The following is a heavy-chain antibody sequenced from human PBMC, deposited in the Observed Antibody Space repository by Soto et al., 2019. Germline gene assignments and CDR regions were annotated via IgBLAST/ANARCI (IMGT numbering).Heavy chain of an antibody. J-gene: IGHJ5*02. Sequence: ASVKVSWKASGYTFTSYGISWGRQAPGQGLEWMGWTSAYNGNTNHPQNLQGRVTMTTDTSTSRAYMELRSLRSDDTAMYYCARVIIGGSNWFDPWGQGTLVTVSS. CDR2: TSAYNGNT. V-gene: IGHV1-18*04. D-gene: IGHD3-16*01. CDR3: ARVIIGGSNWFDP. CDR1: GYTFTSYG.